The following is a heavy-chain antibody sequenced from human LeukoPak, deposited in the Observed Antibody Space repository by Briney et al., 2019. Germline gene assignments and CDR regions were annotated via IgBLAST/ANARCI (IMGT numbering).Heavy chain of an antibody. CDR1: GLTFSNHW. CDR3: ATKAGNYQERVSLDY. Sequence: GGSLRLSCVVSGLTFSNHWMDWVRHAPGKGLVWVSHINNEGSDTRYADSVKGRFTISRDKGKNTVYLQMNSLRADDAAVYYCATKAGNYQERVSLDYWGQGILVTVSS. CDR2: INNEGSDT. V-gene: IGHV3-74*01. D-gene: IGHD3-10*01. J-gene: IGHJ4*02.